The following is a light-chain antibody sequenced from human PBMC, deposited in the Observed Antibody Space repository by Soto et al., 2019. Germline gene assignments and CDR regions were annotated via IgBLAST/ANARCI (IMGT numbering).Light chain of an antibody. Sequence: DIVMTQSPLSLPVTPGEPSSISCSSRHSLLHSNGYNYLDWYLQKPGQSPQLLIYLGSNRASGVPARFSGSGSGTDFTLTISRLEPEDFAVYYCQQYGSSKTFGQGTKVDIK. CDR3: QQYGSSKT. CDR2: LGS. J-gene: IGKJ1*01. CDR1: HSLLHSNGYNY. V-gene: IGKV2-28*01.